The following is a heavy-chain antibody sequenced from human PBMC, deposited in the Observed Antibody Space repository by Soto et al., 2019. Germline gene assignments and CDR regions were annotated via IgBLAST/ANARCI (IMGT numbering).Heavy chain of an antibody. Sequence: QLQLRESGSGLVKPSETLSLTCTVSGGSISSGGYSWSWIRQSPEKGLEWLGCIYPTGTTYYHPSLKSLVTISVDTSRNQFSLNLTSVTAADTAVYFCARAPPGPSPRWVLW. CDR3: ARAPPGPSPRWVL. J-gene: IGHJ2*01. V-gene: IGHV4-30-2*06. CDR1: GGSISSGGYS. D-gene: IGHD3-10*01. CDR2: IYPTGTT.